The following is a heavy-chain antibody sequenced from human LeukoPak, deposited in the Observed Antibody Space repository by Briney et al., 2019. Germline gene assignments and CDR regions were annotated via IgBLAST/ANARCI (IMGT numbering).Heavy chain of an antibody. Sequence: GRSLRLSCAASGSAFSTYAMHWVRQAPGKGLEWVAVISYDGSNKYYADSVKGRFTISRDNSKNTLYLQMNSLRAEDTAVYYCASSGGYYYDSSGYLGASSFDYWGQGTLVTVSS. D-gene: IGHD3-22*01. J-gene: IGHJ4*02. V-gene: IGHV3-30*04. CDR1: GSAFSTYA. CDR2: ISYDGSNK. CDR3: ASSGGYYYDSSGYLGASSFDY.